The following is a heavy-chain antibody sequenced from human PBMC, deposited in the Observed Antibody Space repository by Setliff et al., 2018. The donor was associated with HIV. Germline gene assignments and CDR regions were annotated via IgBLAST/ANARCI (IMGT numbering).Heavy chain of an antibody. CDR1: GDTFSNYA. V-gene: IGHV1-69*05. D-gene: IGHD2-2*01. Sequence: ASVKVSCKASGDTFSNYAISWVRQAPGQGLEWMGGIIPIFGTASHAQKFQGRVTITTDESTSTAYMELSSQRFEDTAMYYCASAYCSSTGCYVRWGNGMDVWGQGTTVTVSS. CDR3: ASAYCSSTGCYVRWGNGMDV. J-gene: IGHJ6*02. CDR2: IIPIFGTA.